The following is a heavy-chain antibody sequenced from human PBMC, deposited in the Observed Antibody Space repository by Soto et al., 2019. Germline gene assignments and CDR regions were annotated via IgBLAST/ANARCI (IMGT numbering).Heavy chain of an antibody. V-gene: IGHV1-8*01. Sequence: ASVKVSCKASGYSFTSLDINWVRQTAGQGLEWMGWMQPSTGRTGYAQKFQGRVTMTRDTSINTAYMELTTLTSDDTAFYYCARGVSAGVDYWGQGTMVTVYS. CDR3: ARGVSAGVDY. J-gene: IGHJ4*02. CDR2: MQPSTGRT. CDR1: GYSFTSLD. D-gene: IGHD1-26*01.